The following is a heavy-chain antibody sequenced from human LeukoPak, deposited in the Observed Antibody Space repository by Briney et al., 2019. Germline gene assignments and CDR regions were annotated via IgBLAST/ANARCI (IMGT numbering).Heavy chain of an antibody. Sequence: GGSLGLSCAASGFSLSDYAMTWVRQAPGEGLHWVSSAGGGSDTYYADSVKGRFTVSRDNSKNTLYLQMNSLRAEDTAVYYCVKDATAYNGIWDYFDHWGQGTPVTVSS. J-gene: IGHJ4*02. CDR3: VKDATAYNGIWDYFDH. CDR2: AGGGSDT. V-gene: IGHV3-23*01. CDR1: GFSLSDYA. D-gene: IGHD5-24*01.